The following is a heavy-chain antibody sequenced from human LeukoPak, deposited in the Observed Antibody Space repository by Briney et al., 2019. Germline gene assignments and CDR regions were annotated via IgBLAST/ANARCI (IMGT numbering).Heavy chain of an antibody. J-gene: IGHJ5*02. Sequence: ASETLSLTCAVYGGSFSGYYWSWIRQPPGKGLEWIGNINYSGSTYYNPSVKSRVTLSVDASKNRFSLNLTSVTAADTALYFCARTHFDSLGWFDPWGQGIQVIVSS. CDR2: INYSGST. V-gene: IGHV4-34*01. CDR3: ARTHFDSLGWFDP. CDR1: GGSFSGYY. D-gene: IGHD3-9*01.